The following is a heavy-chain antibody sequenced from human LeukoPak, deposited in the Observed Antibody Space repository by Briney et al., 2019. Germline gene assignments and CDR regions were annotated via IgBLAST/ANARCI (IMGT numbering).Heavy chain of an antibody. CDR2: TYTSGST. V-gene: IGHV4-4*07. CDR3: ARDRGSGSNLGYNWFDP. CDR1: AASISSYY. J-gene: IGHJ5*02. D-gene: IGHD1-26*01. Sequence: SETLSLTCTVSAASISSYYWDWIRQPAGNVREWIGRTYTSGSTDYNPSLKSRVTMSLDTSKNQFSLKLSSVTAADTAVYYCARDRGSGSNLGYNWFDPWGQGTLVTVSS.